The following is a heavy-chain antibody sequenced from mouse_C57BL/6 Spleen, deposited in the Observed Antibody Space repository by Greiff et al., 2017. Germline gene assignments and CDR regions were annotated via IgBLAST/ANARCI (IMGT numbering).Heavy chain of an antibody. CDR2: INPNNGGT. V-gene: IGHV1-22*01. CDR1: GYTFTDYN. CDR3: ARRGGYDAWFAY. D-gene: IGHD2-2*01. J-gene: IGHJ3*01. Sequence: EVQLQQSGPELVKPGASVKMSCKASGYTFTDYNMHWVKQSHGKSLEWIGYINPNNGGTSYNQKFKGKATLTVNKSSSTAYMELRSLTSEDSAVYYFARRGGYDAWFAYWGQGTLVTVSA.